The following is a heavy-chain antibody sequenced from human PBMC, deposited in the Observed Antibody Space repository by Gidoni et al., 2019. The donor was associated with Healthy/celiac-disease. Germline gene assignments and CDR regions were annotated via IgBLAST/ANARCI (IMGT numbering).Heavy chain of an antibody. J-gene: IGHJ5*02. CDR1: GGSISSSSHY. D-gene: IGHD3-10*01. CDR2: IYYSGST. V-gene: IGHV4-39*01. Sequence: QLQLQESGPGLVQPSATLSLTCTASGGSISSSSHYWGWFRQPPGKGLEWLGSIYYSGSTYYNPSLKSRVTISVDTSKNQFSLKLSSVTAADTAVYYCARQGVYGSGSYYPHWFDPWGQGTLVTVAS. CDR3: ARQGVYGSGSYYPHWFDP.